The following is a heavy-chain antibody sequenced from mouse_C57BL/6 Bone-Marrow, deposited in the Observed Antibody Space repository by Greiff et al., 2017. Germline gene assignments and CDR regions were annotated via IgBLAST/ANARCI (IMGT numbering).Heavy chain of an antibody. CDR2: INPSTGGT. Sequence: VQLQQSGPELVKPGASVKISCKASGYSFTGYYMNWVKQSPEKSLEWIGEINPSTGGTTYNQKFKAKATLTVDKSSSPAYMQLKSLTSEDSAVYYCAKLRHGDYYAMDYWGQGTSVTVSS. V-gene: IGHV1-42*01. J-gene: IGHJ4*01. CDR3: AKLRHGDYYAMDY. CDR1: GYSFTGYY. D-gene: IGHD3-2*02.